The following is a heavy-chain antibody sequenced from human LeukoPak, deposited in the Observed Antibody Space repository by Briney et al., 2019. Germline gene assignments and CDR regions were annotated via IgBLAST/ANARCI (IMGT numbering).Heavy chain of an antibody. CDR3: ARAHSSVDAFDI. CDR1: GGSFSGYY. CDR2: IYYSGST. Sequence: SETLSLTCAVYGGSFSGYYWSWIRQPPGKGLEWIGYIYYSGSTNYNPSLKSRVTISVDTSKNQFSLKLSSVTAADTAVYYCARAHSSVDAFDIWGQGTMVTVSS. V-gene: IGHV4-59*01. J-gene: IGHJ3*02. D-gene: IGHD3-3*01.